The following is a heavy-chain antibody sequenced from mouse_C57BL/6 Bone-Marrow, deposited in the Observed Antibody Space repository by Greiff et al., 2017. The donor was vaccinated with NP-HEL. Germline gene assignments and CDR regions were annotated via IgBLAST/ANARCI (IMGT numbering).Heavy chain of an antibody. CDR1: GFTFSDFY. J-gene: IGHJ4*01. V-gene: IGHV7-1*01. D-gene: IGHD1-3*01. Sequence: EVKVVESGGGLVQSGRSLRLSCATSGFTFSDFYMEWVRQAPGKGLEWIAASRNKANDYTTEYSASVKGRFIVSRDTSQSILYLQMNALRAEDTAIYYCARVRLTAMDYWGQGTSVTVSS. CDR3: ARVRLTAMDY. CDR2: SRNKANDYTT.